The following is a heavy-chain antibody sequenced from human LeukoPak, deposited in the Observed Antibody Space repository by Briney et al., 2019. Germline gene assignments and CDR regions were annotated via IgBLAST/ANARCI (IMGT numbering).Heavy chain of an antibody. CDR3: ARGTTVTTAVLVPNDAFDI. CDR2: SNPIFGTT. Sequence: SVKVSCKASGGAFKGYAINWVRQAPGQGLEWMGGSNPIFGTTNFAPKFQGRVTIAADESASTAYMELTSLKSEDTAVYYCARGTTVTTAVLVPNDAFDIWGQGTMVTVSS. D-gene: IGHD4-17*01. CDR1: GGAFKGYA. V-gene: IGHV1-69*13. J-gene: IGHJ3*02.